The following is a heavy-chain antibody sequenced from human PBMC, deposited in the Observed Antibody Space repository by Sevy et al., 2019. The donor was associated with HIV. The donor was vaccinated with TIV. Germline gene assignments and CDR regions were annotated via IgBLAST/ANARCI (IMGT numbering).Heavy chain of an antibody. D-gene: IGHD4-17*01. CDR2: IKHDGSEK. Sequence: GGSLRLSFATSGFTFSRYWMSWVRQAPGKGLQWVANIKHDGSEKFYVDSVKGRFTISRDNANDSLYLQMNSLRAEDTAVYYCARGTTVSDALDYWGQGTLVTVSS. CDR1: GFTFSRYW. J-gene: IGHJ4*02. V-gene: IGHV3-7*01. CDR3: ARGTTVSDALDY.